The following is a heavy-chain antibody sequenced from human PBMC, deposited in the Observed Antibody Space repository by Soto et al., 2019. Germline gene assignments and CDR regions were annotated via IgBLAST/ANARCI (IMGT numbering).Heavy chain of an antibody. V-gene: IGHV5-51*01. Sequence: GESLKISCKATGYSFTNYWIGWVRQMPGKGLEWMGTIYPGDSDTRYGPAFEGQVTISADKSITTAYLQWSSLKASDTAVYFCARSRQDYTSQICLAYYYCTLDVWGQGTTVTVS. CDR2: IYPGDSDT. CDR1: GYSFTNYW. CDR3: ARSRQDYTSQICLAYYYCTLDV. D-gene: IGHD3-3*01. J-gene: IGHJ6*02.